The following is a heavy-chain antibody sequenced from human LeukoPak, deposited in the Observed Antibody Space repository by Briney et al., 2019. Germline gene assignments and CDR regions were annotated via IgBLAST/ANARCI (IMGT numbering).Heavy chain of an antibody. CDR1: GGSISSGSYY. CDR2: IYTSGST. J-gene: IGHJ6*03. CDR3: ARGPIIDTVVIPAAADYYHMDV. V-gene: IGHV4-61*02. Sequence: SETLSLTCTVSGGSISSGSYYWSWIRQPAGKGLEWIGRIYTSGSTNYNPSLKSRVTISVDTSKNQFSLKLSSVTAADTAVYYCARGPIIDTVVIPAAADYYHMDVWGKGTTVTVSS. D-gene: IGHD2-2*01.